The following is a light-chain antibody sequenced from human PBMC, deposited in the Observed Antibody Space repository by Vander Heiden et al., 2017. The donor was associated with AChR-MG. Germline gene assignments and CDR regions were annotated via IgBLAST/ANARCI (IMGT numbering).Light chain of an antibody. CDR3: QSYDSSNQNVV. Sequence: NFMLTQPHSVSESPGKTVTISCTGSSGSIASNYVQWYQQRPGSAPTTVIYEDNQRPSGVPDRFSGSIDSSSNSASLTISGLKTEDEADYYCQSYDSSNQNVVFGGGTKLTVI. J-gene: IGLJ2*01. V-gene: IGLV6-57*02. CDR2: EDN. CDR1: SGSIASNY.